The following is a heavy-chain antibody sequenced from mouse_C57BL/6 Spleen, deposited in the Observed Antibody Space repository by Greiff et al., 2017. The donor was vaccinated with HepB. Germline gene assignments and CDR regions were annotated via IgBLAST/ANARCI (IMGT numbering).Heavy chain of an antibody. J-gene: IGHJ3*01. CDR2: IWSGGST. CDR3: ARGGNYPFAY. V-gene: IGHV2-2*01. D-gene: IGHD2-1*01. Sequence: VKLQESGPGLVQPSQSLSITCTVSGFSLTSYGVHWVRQSPGKGLEWLGVIWSGGSTDYNAAFISRLSISKDNSKIQVFFKMNSLQADDTAIYYCARGGNYPFAYWGQGTLVTVSA. CDR1: GFSLTSYG.